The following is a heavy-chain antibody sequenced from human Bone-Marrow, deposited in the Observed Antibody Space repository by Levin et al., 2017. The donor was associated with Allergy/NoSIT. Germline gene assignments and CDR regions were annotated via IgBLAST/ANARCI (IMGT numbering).Heavy chain of an antibody. J-gene: IGHJ4*02. CDR1: GFTFSNYA. CDR2: ISGNGGHT. D-gene: IGHD6-6*01. CDR3: ARSEYSASSKDY. Sequence: LSLTCAASGFTFSNYAMTWVRQAPGMGLEWVSGISGNGGHTYYADSVKGRFTISRDNSKNTLFLQMNGLKVEDTAVYHCARSEYSASSKDYWGQGTLVTVSS. V-gene: IGHV3-23*01.